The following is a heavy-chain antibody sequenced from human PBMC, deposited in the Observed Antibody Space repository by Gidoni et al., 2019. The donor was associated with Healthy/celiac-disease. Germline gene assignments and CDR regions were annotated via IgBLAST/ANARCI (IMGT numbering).Heavy chain of an antibody. CDR3: ARDTRYDSSGYTRAFDI. CDR2: IIPIFGTA. Sequence: QVQLVQSGAEVKKPGSSVQVSCKASGGTFSSYAISWVRQAPGQGLEWMGGIIPIFGTANYAQKFQGRVTITADESTSTAYMELSSLRSEDTAVYYCARDTRYDSSGYTRAFDIWGQGTMVTVSS. V-gene: IGHV1-69*01. CDR1: GGTFSSYA. J-gene: IGHJ3*02. D-gene: IGHD3-22*01.